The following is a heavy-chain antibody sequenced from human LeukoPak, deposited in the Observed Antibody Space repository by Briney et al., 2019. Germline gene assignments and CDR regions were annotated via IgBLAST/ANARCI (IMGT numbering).Heavy chain of an antibody. Sequence: PSETLSLTCTVSGGSINSYYWSWIRQPAGKGPEWIGRIYFSGSTNYNPSLRSRVTISVDTSKNQFSLKLSSVTAADTAVYYCASYGFDYFDYWGQGTLVTVSS. CDR3: ASYGFDYFDY. V-gene: IGHV4-4*07. D-gene: IGHD3-10*01. CDR2: IYFSGST. CDR1: GGSINSYY. J-gene: IGHJ4*02.